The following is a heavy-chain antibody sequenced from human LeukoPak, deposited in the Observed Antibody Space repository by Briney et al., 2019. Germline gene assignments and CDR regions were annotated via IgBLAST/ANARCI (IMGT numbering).Heavy chain of an antibody. V-gene: IGHV1-2*02. CDR1: GYTFTGYY. Sequence: GASVKVSCKASGYTFTGYYMHWVRQAPGQGLEWMGWINPNSGGTNYAQKFRGRVTMTRDTSISTAYMELSRLRSDDTAVYYCARRNGITIFGVVRGTEFDPWGQGTLVTVSS. J-gene: IGHJ5*02. CDR2: INPNSGGT. D-gene: IGHD3-3*01. CDR3: ARRNGITIFGVVRGTEFDP.